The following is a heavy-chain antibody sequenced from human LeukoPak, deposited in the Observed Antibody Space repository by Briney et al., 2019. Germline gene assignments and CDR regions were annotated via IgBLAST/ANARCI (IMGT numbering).Heavy chain of an antibody. CDR1: GYSFTNYW. CDR2: IYPGDSDT. Sequence: GESLKISCKVSGYSFTNYWIAWVRQMPGKGLEWMGIIYPGDSDTKYSPSFQGQVTMPADKSTTTAYLQWSSLKASDTAMYYCARSGSGYSYGYAYWGQGTLVTVSS. J-gene: IGHJ4*02. CDR3: ARSGSGYSYGYAY. V-gene: IGHV5-51*01. D-gene: IGHD5-18*01.